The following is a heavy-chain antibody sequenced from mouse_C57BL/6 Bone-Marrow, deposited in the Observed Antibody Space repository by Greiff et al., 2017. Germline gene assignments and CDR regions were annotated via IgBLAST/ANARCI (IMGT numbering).Heavy chain of an antibody. V-gene: IGHV14-3*01. CDR3: DRYNYSNYDYCDY. D-gene: IGHD2-5*01. CDR1: GFNIKNTY. Sequence: EVKLQESVAELVRPGASVKLSCTASGFNIKNTYMHWVKQRPEPGLEWIGRIDPANGNTKYAPKFPGKATITAEPSSNTAYMQLSSLTSEDTAIYYCDRYNYSNYDYCDYWGQGTTLPVSS. CDR2: IDPANGNT. J-gene: IGHJ2*01.